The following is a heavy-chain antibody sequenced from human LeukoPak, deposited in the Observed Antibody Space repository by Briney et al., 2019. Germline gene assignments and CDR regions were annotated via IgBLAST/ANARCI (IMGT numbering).Heavy chain of an antibody. CDR2: INHSGST. CDR1: GGSFSGYY. J-gene: IGHJ3*02. CDR3: ARDRRFHVSTTYYDFWSGQAGAFDI. D-gene: IGHD3-3*01. Sequence: PSETLSLTCAVYGGSFSGYYWSWIRQPPGKGLEWIGEINHSGSTNYNPSLKSRVTISVDKSKNQFSLKLSSVTAADTAVYYCARDRRFHVSTTYYDFWSGQAGAFDIWGQGTMVTVSS. V-gene: IGHV4-34*01.